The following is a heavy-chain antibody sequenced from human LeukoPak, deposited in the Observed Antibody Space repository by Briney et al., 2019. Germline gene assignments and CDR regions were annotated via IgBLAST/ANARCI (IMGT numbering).Heavy chain of an antibody. V-gene: IGHV4-59*01. J-gene: IGHJ4*02. CDR2: IYYSGST. D-gene: IGHD3-10*01. Sequence: SQTLSLTCTVSGGSISSDYWSWIRQPPGKGLEWIGYIYYSGSTNYNPSPKSRVTIPVDTSRNQFSMKLSSVTAADTAVYYCARRDYYGSGSYSYWGQGTLVTVSS. CDR1: GGSISSDY. CDR3: ARRDYYGSGSYSY.